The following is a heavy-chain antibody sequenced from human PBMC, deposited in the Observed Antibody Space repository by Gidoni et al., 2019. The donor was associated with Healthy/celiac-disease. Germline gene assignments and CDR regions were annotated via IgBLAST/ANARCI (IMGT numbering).Heavy chain of an antibody. V-gene: IGHV3-33*01. Sequence: QVQLVESGGGVVQPGRSLRLSCAASGFTFSSYGMHWVRQAPGKGLEWVAVIWYDGSNKYYADSVKGRFTISRDNSKNTLYLQMNSLRAEDTAVYYCARDSSFGRSCPHDWGQGTLVTVSS. CDR1: GFTFSSYG. CDR2: IWYDGSNK. J-gene: IGHJ4*02. CDR3: ARDSSFGRSCPHD. D-gene: IGHD6-13*01.